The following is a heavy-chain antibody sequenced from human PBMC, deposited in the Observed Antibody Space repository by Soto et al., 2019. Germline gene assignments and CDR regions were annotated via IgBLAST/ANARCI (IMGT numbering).Heavy chain of an antibody. J-gene: IGHJ6*02. CDR2: ISYDGSNK. Sequence: QVQLVESGGGVVQPGRSLRLSCAASGFTFSSYGMHWVRQAPGKGLEWVAVISYDGSNKYYADSVKGRFTISRDNSKNTLYLQMNSLRAEDTAVYYCAKDQRDCSSTSCYSLLGYYYYYGMDVWGQGTTVTVSS. CDR3: AKDQRDCSSTSCYSLLGYYYYYGMDV. V-gene: IGHV3-30*18. D-gene: IGHD2-2*01. CDR1: GFTFSSYG.